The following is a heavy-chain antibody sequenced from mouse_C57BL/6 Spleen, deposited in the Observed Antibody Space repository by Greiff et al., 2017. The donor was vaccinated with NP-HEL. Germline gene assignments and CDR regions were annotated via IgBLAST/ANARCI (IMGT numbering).Heavy chain of an antibody. V-gene: IGHV1-64*01. J-gene: IGHJ3*01. CDR3: ARSLYYDYDGGIAY. CDR1: GYTFTSYW. Sequence: QVQLKQPGAELVKPGASVKLSCKASGYTFTSYWMHWVKQRPGQGLEWIGMIHPNSGSTNYNEKFKSKATLTVDKSSSTAYMQLSSLTSEDSAVYYCARSLYYDYDGGIAYWGQGTLVTVSA. CDR2: IHPNSGST. D-gene: IGHD2-4*01.